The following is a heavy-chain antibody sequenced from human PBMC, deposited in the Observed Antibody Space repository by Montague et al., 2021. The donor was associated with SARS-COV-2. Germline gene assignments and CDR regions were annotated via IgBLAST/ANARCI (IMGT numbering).Heavy chain of an antibody. V-gene: IGHV2-5*05. CDR3: AHRFAGFFDY. J-gene: IGHJ4*02. Sequence: PALVKPTQTLTLTCTFSGFSLNTPEVAVGWIRQPPGKALEWLALIYGGDEKRYGPSLQSRLTTTRDTSKSQVVLTMTNMDPVDTATYFCAHRFAGFFDYWGQGILVTVSS. CDR1: GFSLNTPEVA. CDR2: IYGGDEK.